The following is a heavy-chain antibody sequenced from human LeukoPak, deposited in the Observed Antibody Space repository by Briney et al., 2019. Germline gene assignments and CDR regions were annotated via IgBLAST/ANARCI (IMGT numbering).Heavy chain of an antibody. CDR2: ISYDGSNK. V-gene: IGHV3-30*04. Sequence: PGRSLRLSCAASGFTFSSYAMHWVRQAPGKGLEWVAVISYDGSNKYYADSVRGRFTISRDNSKNTLYLQMDSLRAEDTAVYYCAKDQDYDYIWGSSRVWGQGTLVAVSS. CDR1: GFTFSSYA. J-gene: IGHJ4*02. CDR3: AKDQDYDYIWGSSRV. D-gene: IGHD3-16*02.